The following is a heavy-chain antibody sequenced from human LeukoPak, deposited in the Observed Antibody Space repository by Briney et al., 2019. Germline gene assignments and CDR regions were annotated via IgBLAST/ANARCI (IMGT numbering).Heavy chain of an antibody. CDR1: GYTFTSYD. CDR3: ARSDRGSWFYYYYYYMDV. D-gene: IGHD6-13*01. CDR2: MNPNSGNT. V-gene: IGHV1-8*01. Sequence: ASVKVSCKASGYTFTSYDINWVRQATGQGLEWMGWMNPNSGNTGYAQKFQGRVTMTRNTSISTAYMELSSLRSEDTAMYYCARSDRGSWFYYYYYYMDVWGKGTTVTVSS. J-gene: IGHJ6*03.